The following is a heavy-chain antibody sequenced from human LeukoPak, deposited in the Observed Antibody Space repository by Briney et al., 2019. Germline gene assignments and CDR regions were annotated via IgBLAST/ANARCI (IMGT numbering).Heavy chain of an antibody. CDR2: ISAYNGNT. V-gene: IGHV1-18*01. CDR3: ARAYCSGGSCSFDYYYYGMDV. Sequence: ASVKVSCKASGYTFTSYGISWVQQAPGQGLEWMGWISAYNGNTNYAQKLQGRVTMTTDTSTSTAYMELRSLRSDDTAVYYCARAYCSGGSCSFDYYYYGMDVWGQGTTVTVSS. D-gene: IGHD2-15*01. CDR1: GYTFTSYG. J-gene: IGHJ6*02.